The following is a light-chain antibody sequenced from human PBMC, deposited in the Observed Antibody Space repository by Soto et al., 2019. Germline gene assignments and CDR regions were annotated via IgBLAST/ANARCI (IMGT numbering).Light chain of an antibody. J-gene: IGKJ3*01. V-gene: IGKV3-20*01. CDR3: QLYGGSRPFT. CDR1: QSVSSDY. CDR2: RAS. Sequence: EIVLTQSPGTLSLSPGERATLSCRASQSVSSDYLAWYQQKPGQAPRLLISRASRRATGIPDRFSGSRSGTDFTLTITRLEAEVFADYYCQLYGGSRPFTFGPGTKVDIK.